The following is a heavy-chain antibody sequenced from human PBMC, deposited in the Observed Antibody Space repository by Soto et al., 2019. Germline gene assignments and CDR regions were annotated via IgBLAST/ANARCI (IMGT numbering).Heavy chain of an antibody. Sequence: PGGSLRLSCAASGFTFSSYAMHWVRQAPGKGLEWVAVISYDGSNKYYADSVKGRFTISRDNSKNTLYLQMNSLRAEDTAVYYCARDRNDFWSGYFYNWFDPWGQRTLVTVSS. J-gene: IGHJ5*01. D-gene: IGHD3-3*01. CDR1: GFTFSSYA. V-gene: IGHV3-30-3*01. CDR3: ARDRNDFWSGYFYNWFDP. CDR2: ISYDGSNK.